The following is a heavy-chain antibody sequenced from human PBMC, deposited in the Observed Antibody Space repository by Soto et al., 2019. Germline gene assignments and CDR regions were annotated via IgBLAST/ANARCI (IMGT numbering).Heavy chain of an antibody. Sequence: QVQLVQSGAEVKKPGSSVKVSCKASGGTFSSYAISWVRQAPGQGLEWMGGIIPIFGTANYAQKFQGSVTITADESTSTAYMELSSLRSEDTAVYYCARGLGYGDYGAYYYGMDVWGQGTTVTVSS. D-gene: IGHD4-17*01. CDR3: ARGLGYGDYGAYYYGMDV. J-gene: IGHJ6*02. CDR2: IIPIFGTA. CDR1: GGTFSSYA. V-gene: IGHV1-69*12.